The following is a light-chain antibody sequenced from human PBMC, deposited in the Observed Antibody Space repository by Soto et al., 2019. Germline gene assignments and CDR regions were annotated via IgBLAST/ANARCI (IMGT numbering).Light chain of an antibody. CDR1: SSDVGGYNY. Sequence: QSALTQPASVSGSPGQSITISCTGTSSDVGGYNYVSWYQQQSGKAPKLIIHEVSNRPSGVSNRFSGSKSGNTASLTISGLKVEDEADYYCCSSGGSPTYVFGTGTKVTVL. CDR2: EVS. V-gene: IGLV2-23*02. J-gene: IGLJ1*01. CDR3: CSSGGSPTYV.